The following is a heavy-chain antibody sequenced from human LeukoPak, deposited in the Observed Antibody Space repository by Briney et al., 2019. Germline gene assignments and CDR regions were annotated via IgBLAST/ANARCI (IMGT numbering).Heavy chain of an antibody. CDR2: INHNGNVN. CDR3: ARGGGLDV. Sequence: GGSPRLSCAASGFTFSSYWMNWARQAPGKGLEWVASINHNGNVNYYVDSVKGRFTISRDDAKNSLYLQMSNLRAEDTAVYFCARGGGLDVWGQGATVTVSS. D-gene: IGHD3-16*01. CDR1: GFTFSSYW. V-gene: IGHV3-7*03. J-gene: IGHJ6*02.